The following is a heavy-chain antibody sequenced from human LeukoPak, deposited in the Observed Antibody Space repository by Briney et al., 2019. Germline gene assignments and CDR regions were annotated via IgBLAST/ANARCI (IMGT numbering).Heavy chain of an antibody. CDR3: VKRGSDGGPYFFDY. CDR2: ISKEGSNK. V-gene: IGHV3-30*18. D-gene: IGHD3-3*01. J-gene: IGHJ4*02. CDR1: GFTFSTYP. Sequence: TGGSLRLSCGASGFTFSTYPMHWVRQAPGKGLEWVAAISKEGSNKYYADSVKGRYTTSRDSSKNMLYLEMNSLSGEDTAVYYCVKRGSDGGPYFFDYWGQGTLVTVSS.